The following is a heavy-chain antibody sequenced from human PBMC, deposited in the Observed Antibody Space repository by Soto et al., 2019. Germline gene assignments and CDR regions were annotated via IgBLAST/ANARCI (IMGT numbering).Heavy chain of an antibody. CDR2: IYWDDDK. D-gene: IGHD3-3*01. CDR1: GFSLTTSGVG. CDR3: AHRVLRTVFGLVTTTAIYFDF. Sequence: QITLKESGPTVVKPTETLTLTCTFSGFSLTTSGVGVGWVRQSPGKAPEWLALIYWDDDKRDSTSLNSTLTTTKDTSKNPVVLTMANVDPADTATYYCAHRVLRTVFGLVTTTAIYFDFWRPGTPVVVSS. V-gene: IGHV2-5*02. J-gene: IGHJ4*02.